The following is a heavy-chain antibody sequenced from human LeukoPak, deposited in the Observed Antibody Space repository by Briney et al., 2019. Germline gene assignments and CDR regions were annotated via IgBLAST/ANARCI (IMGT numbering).Heavy chain of an antibody. CDR2: ISGSSYYI. V-gene: IGHV3-21*01. D-gene: IGHD1-26*01. J-gene: IGHJ4*02. CDR1: GFTFSSYS. Sequence: PGGSLRLSCAASGFTFSSYSMNWVRQAPGKGLEWVSSISGSSYYIYYADSVKGRFTISRDNAKNSLYLQMNSLRAEDTAVYYCATEGIVGGGAHFDYWGQGTLVTVSS. CDR3: ATEGIVGGGAHFDY.